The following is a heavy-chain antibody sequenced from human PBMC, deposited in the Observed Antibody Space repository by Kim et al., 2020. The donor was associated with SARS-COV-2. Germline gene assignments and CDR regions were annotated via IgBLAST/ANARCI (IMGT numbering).Heavy chain of an antibody. Sequence: ASVKVSCKASGYTFTSYGISWVRQAPGQGLEWMVWISAYNGNTNYAQKLQGRVTMTTDTSTSTAYMALRSLRSDDTAVYYCAGDWEISGSYYFDYWGQGTLVTVSS. D-gene: IGHD1-26*01. CDR2: ISAYNGNT. V-gene: IGHV1-18*01. CDR3: AGDWEISGSYYFDY. J-gene: IGHJ4*02. CDR1: GYTFTSYG.